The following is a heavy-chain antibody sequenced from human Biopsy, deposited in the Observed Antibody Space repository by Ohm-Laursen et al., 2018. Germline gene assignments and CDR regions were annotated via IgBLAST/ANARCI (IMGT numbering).Heavy chain of an antibody. J-gene: IGHJ6*02. CDR1: GISFSRSA. V-gene: IGHV3-23*01. CDR3: PKVPREGLSDYYSMDV. CDR2: ITARGGTT. D-gene: IGHD4/OR15-4a*01. Sequence: GALRLSCPASGISFSRSAMNWVRQAPGKGLAWVSGITARGGTTYYADSVKGRFTISRDNSNNTLYLQMNSLRDDDTAVDYCPKVPREGLSDYYSMDVWGQGTTVTVSS.